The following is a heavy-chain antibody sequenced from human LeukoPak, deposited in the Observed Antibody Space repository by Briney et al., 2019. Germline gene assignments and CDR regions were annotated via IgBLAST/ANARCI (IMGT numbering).Heavy chain of an antibody. Sequence: PSETLSLTCAVSGGSSSSFYWSWLRQPPGKGLEWIGYIENTGSTNYNPSLKSRVTISGDTFKNQFSLKLSSVTAADTAVYYCAREVGDGQYHFDYWGQGTLVTVSS. J-gene: IGHJ4*02. CDR2: IENTGST. CDR1: GGSSSSFY. D-gene: IGHD5-24*01. CDR3: AREVGDGQYHFDY. V-gene: IGHV4-59*01.